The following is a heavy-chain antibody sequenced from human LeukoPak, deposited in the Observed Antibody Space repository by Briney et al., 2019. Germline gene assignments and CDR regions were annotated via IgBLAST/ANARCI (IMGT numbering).Heavy chain of an antibody. CDR3: ARGLTAAGPYYDY. V-gene: IGHV3-48*04. J-gene: IGHJ4*02. Sequence: GGSLRLSCATSGFTFSAHTMNWVRQAPMRGLEWVAYISSHGSGIYYADSVKGRFTISRDNANNSVYLQMNNLGVDDTAVYYCARGLTAAGPYYDYWGRGTQVTVSS. CDR2: ISSHGSGI. D-gene: IGHD6-13*01. CDR1: GFTFSAHT.